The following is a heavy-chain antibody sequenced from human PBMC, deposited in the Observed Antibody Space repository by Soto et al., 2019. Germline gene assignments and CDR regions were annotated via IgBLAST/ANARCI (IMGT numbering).Heavy chain of an antibody. CDR1: GFTFSSYE. D-gene: IGHD6-13*01. CDR2: ISSSGSTI. Sequence: GGSLRLSCAPSGFTFSSYERNRVRQAPGKGLEWVSYISSSGSTIYYADSLKGRFTISRDNAKNCLYLQMDSLRAEDTAVYYCARYQEAGSFFPYYYGMDVWGQGTTVTVSS. J-gene: IGHJ6*02. CDR3: ARYQEAGSFFPYYYGMDV. V-gene: IGHV3-48*03.